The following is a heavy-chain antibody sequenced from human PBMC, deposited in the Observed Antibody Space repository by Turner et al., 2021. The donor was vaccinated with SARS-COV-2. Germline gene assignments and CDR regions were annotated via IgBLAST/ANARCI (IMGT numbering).Heavy chain of an antibody. D-gene: IGHD6-13*01. CDR1: GFTFSTYG. V-gene: IGHV3-30*18. CDR2: ISYDGSEK. Sequence: QVHLVESGGGVVQPGRSLRLSCAASGFTFSTYGIHWVRQAPGKGLEWAAVISYDGSEKYYADSVKGRFTISRDNSKNTLYLQMSSLRPDDTAVYYCAKDALPAAGKLNSYFDYWGQGTLVTVSS. J-gene: IGHJ4*02. CDR3: AKDALPAAGKLNSYFDY.